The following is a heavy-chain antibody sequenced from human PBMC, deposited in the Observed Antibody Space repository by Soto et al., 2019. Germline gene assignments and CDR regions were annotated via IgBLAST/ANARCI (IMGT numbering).Heavy chain of an antibody. J-gene: IGHJ4*02. CDR1: GYTFTGYY. Sequence: AASVKVSCKGSGYTFTGYYIHWVRQAPGQGLEWMGWINPNSGDTNYAQKFQGRVTMTRDTSIRTAYMELSRVRSDDTAVYYCARALATDYWGQGTLVTVSS. CDR3: ARALATDY. V-gene: IGHV1-2*02. CDR2: INPNSGDT.